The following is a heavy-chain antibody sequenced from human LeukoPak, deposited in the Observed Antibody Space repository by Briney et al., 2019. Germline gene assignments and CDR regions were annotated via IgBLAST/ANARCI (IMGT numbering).Heavy chain of an antibody. J-gene: IGHJ4*02. Sequence: PGGSLRLSCAASGFTFSSYAMSWVRQAPGKGLEWVSAISGSGGSTYYADSVKGRFTISRDNSKNTLYLQMNSLRAEDTAVYYCAKDLYYYGSGSYYGPDYWGQGTLVTVSS. V-gene: IGHV3-23*01. CDR3: AKDLYYYGSGSYYGPDY. CDR2: ISGSGGST. CDR1: GFTFSSYA. D-gene: IGHD3-10*01.